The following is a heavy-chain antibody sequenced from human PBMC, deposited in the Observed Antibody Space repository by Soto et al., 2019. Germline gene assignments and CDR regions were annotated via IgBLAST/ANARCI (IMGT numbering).Heavy chain of an antibody. CDR3: ARDLTYYDFWSGYYYYYGMDV. V-gene: IGHV3-74*01. CDR2: INSDGSST. D-gene: IGHD3-3*01. CDR1: GFTFSSYW. Sequence: GGSLRLSCAAPGFTFSSYWMHWVRQAPGKGLVWVSRINSDGSSTSYADSVKGRFTISRDNAKNTLYLQMNSLRAEDTAVYYCARDLTYYDFWSGYYYYYGMDVWGQGTTVTVSS. J-gene: IGHJ6*02.